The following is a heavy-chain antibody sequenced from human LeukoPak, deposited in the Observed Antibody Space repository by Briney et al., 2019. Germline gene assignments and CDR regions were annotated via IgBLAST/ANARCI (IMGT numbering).Heavy chain of an antibody. CDR2: ISYDGSNK. CDR1: GFTFSSYA. V-gene: IGHV3-30*01. Sequence: GGSLRLSCAASGFTFSSYAMHWVRQAPGKGLEWVAVISYDGSNKYYADSVKGRFTISRDNSKNTLYLQMNSLRAEDTAVYYCARCGVDCSGGSCYSLPYYYMDVWGKGTTVTVSS. D-gene: IGHD2-15*01. CDR3: ARCGVDCSGGSCYSLPYYYMDV. J-gene: IGHJ6*03.